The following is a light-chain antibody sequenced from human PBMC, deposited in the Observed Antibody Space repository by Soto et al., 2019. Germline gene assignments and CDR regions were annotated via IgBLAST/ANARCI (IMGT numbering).Light chain of an antibody. V-gene: IGKV3-20*01. Sequence: EIVLTQSPGTLSLSPGERVTLSCRASQSVGSNYLAWYQQKPGQAPRLLIYSASIRATGIPDRFSGRGSGTDFPLPVSRLEPEDLARYNCKQYGGSPRVTFGEGTKVEIK. CDR3: KQYGGSPRVT. J-gene: IGKJ4*01. CDR2: SAS. CDR1: QSVGSNY.